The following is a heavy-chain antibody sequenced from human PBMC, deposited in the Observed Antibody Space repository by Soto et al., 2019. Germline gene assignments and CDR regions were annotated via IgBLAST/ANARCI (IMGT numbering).Heavy chain of an antibody. J-gene: IGHJ4*02. D-gene: IGHD3-22*01. V-gene: IGHV4-61*08. CDR2: IYYSGST. CDR3: ARQDTSGYAFDY. CDR1: GGSISSGDYY. Sequence: SETLSLTCTVSGGSISSGDYYWSWIRQSPGKGLEWIGYIYYSGSTNYNPSLKSRVTISVDTSKNQFSLKLSSVTAADTAVYYCARQDTSGYAFDYWGQGTLVTVSS.